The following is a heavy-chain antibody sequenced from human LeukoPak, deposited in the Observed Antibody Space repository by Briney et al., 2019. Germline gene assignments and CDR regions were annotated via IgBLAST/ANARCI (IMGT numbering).Heavy chain of an antibody. J-gene: IGHJ6*03. CDR2: IWYDGSDK. D-gene: IGHD3-16*01. Sequence: GGSLRLSCAASGFTFSSFDMHWVRQPTGQGLERVAVIWYDGSDKYYADSVKGRFTISRDNSKNTLYLQMNSLRAEDTAVYYCAKDKDYGYYMDVWGKGTTVTVSS. CDR3: AKDKDYGYYMDV. V-gene: IGHV3-33*06. CDR1: GFTFSSFD.